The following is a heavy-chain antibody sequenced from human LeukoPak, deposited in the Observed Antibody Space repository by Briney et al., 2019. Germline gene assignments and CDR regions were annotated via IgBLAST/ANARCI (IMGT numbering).Heavy chain of an antibody. CDR1: GGSISSYY. CDR3: ARDRGPLYYFDY. D-gene: IGHD3-10*01. J-gene: IGHJ4*02. CDR2: MYYSGST. Sequence: SETLSLTCTVSGGSISSYYWSWIRQPPGKGLEWIGYMYYSGSTSYNPSLKSRITISVGTSKNQFSLKVTSVTPADTAVYYCARDRGPLYYFDYWDQGALVTVSS. V-gene: IGHV4-59*01.